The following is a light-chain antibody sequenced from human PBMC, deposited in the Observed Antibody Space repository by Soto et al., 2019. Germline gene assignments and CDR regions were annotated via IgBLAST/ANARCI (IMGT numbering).Light chain of an antibody. V-gene: IGKV3-20*01. Sequence: EIVLTQSPGTLSLPPGERAALSCRASQSVSSTYLAWYQQKPGQAPRLLIYGASSRATGIPDRFSGSGSGTDFTLTISRLEPEDFAVYYCQQHGSSQTFGGGTKVEIK. J-gene: IGKJ4*01. CDR3: QQHGSSQT. CDR2: GAS. CDR1: QSVSSTY.